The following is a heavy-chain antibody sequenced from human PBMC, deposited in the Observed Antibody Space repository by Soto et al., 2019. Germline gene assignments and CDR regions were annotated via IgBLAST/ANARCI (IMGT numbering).Heavy chain of an antibody. CDR2: ISPSTSHI. J-gene: IGHJ6*02. CDR3: SGCSGGACHQNYGMDV. CDR1: GFTFSSCT. D-gene: IGHD2-15*01. Sequence: EVHLVESGGGLVKPGGSLRLSCAVSGFTFSSCTMDWVRQAPGKGLEWVSSISPSTSHIYYADSVKGRFTISRHNAKNSLFLQMNSLRAEDTAVYSCSGCSGGACHQNYGMDVWGQGTTVTVSS. V-gene: IGHV3-21*01.